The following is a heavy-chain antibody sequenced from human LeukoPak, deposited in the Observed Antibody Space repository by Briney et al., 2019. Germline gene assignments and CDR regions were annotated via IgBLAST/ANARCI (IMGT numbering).Heavy chain of an antibody. CDR3: ARDGKYGSGSYLRPNYYYYMDV. CDR1: GYTFTSYG. V-gene: IGHV1-46*01. D-gene: IGHD3-10*01. Sequence: ASVKVSCKASGYTFTSYGISWVRQAPGQGLEWMGIINPSGGSTSYAQKFQGRVTMTRDMSTSTVFMELSSLRSEDTAVYYCARDGKYGSGSYLRPNYYYYMDVWGKGTTVTISS. CDR2: INPSGGST. J-gene: IGHJ6*03.